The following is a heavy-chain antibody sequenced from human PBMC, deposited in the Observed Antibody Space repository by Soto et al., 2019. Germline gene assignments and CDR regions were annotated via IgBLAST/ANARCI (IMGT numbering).Heavy chain of an antibody. CDR3: ARTPLVQGVIWFDP. D-gene: IGHD3-10*01. CDR1: GGSISNYY. J-gene: IGHJ5*02. Sequence: SETLSLTXLVSGGSISNYYWSWLRQSPGRGLDWIGYVTDGGSTNYNPSLMSRVTILLDVSKNHFSMRLTSVTAADTAVYYCARTPLVQGVIWFDPWGQGILVTVST. V-gene: IGHV4-59*01. CDR2: VTDGGST.